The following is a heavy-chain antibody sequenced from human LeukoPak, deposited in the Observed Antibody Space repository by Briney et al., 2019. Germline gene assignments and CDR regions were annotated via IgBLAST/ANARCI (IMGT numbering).Heavy chain of an antibody. V-gene: IGHV3-30*04. CDR1: GFTFSSYA. D-gene: IGHD3-10*01. CDR3: ARGRTTAGSFDY. J-gene: IGHJ4*02. CDR2: ICYDGSNK. Sequence: PGGSLRLSCEASGFTFSSYAMHWVRQAPGQALEWVGVICYDGSNKYYADYVKGRFTISRDNSMNTLYLQMNGLAAEDSAGDYCARGRTTAGSFDYWGQGTLVTVSS.